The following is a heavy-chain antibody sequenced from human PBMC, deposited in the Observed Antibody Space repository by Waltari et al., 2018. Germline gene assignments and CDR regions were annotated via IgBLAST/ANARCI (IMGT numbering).Heavy chain of an antibody. CDR2: VDPEDGET. D-gene: IGHD3-16*02. CDR3: ATDPSLLGGVIVKDWFDP. Sequence: HWVQQAPRKGLEWMGLVDPEDGETIYAEKFQGRVTITADTSTDTAYMELSSLRSEDTAVYYCATDPSLLGGVIVKDWFDPWGQGTLVTVSS. J-gene: IGHJ5*02. V-gene: IGHV1-69-2*01.